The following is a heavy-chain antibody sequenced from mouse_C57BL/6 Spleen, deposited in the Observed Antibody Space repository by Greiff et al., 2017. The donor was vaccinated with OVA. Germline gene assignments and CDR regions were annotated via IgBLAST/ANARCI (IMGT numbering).Heavy chain of an antibody. CDR3: ARGGLYGSGYVWFAY. CDR2: IYPGSGST. V-gene: IGHV1-55*01. Sequence: QVQLKQPGAELVKPGASVKMSCKASGYTFTSYWITWVKQRPGQGLEWIGDIYPGSGSTNYNEKFKSKATLTVDTSSSTAYMQLSSLTSEDSAVYYCARGGLYGSGYVWFAYWGQGTLVTVSA. J-gene: IGHJ3*01. D-gene: IGHD3-2*02. CDR1: GYTFTSYW.